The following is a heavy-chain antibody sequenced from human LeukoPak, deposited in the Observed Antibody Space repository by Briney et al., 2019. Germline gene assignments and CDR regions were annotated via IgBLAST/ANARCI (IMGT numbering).Heavy chain of an antibody. D-gene: IGHD3-9*01. Sequence: PGGSLRLSCAASGFTFNYAWMDWVRRAPGKGLEWVANIKQDGSEKNYVDSVKGRFTISRDNARNSLYLQMNNLRVEDTAMYYCAGGTGFIIKDWGQGTLVTVSS. CDR3: AGGTGFIIKD. V-gene: IGHV3-7*03. CDR2: IKQDGSEK. CDR1: GFTFNYAW. J-gene: IGHJ4*02.